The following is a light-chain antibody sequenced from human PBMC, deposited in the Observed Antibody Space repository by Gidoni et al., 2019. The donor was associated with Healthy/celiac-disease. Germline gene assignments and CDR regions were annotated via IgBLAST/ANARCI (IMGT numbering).Light chain of an antibody. Sequence: GSPGQSITISCTGTSSDVGGYNYVSWYQQHPGKAPKLMIHEVSNRPSGVSNRFSGSKSGNTASLTISGLQAEDEADYYCSSYTSSSTPVVFGGGTKLTVL. CDR2: EVS. CDR3: SSYTSSSTPVV. CDR1: SSDVGGYNY. J-gene: IGLJ2*01. V-gene: IGLV2-14*01.